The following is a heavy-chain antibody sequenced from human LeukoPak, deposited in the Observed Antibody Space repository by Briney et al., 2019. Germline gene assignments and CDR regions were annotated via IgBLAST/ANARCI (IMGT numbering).Heavy chain of an antibody. V-gene: IGHV1-2*02. Sequence: VASVKVSCKASGYTFTASYIHWVRQAPGQGLEWMGWINPSSGATNSAQKFLGRVTMTRDTSMSTAYMELSSLTSDDTAVYYCARGGQIYDCVWGSYLEFWGQGTLVTVSS. CDR1: GYTFTASY. CDR3: ARGGQIYDCVWGSYLEF. CDR2: INPSSGAT. D-gene: IGHD3-16*02. J-gene: IGHJ4*02.